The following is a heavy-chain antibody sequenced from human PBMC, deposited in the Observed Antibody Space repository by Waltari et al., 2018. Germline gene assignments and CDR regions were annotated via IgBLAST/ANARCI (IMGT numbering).Heavy chain of an antibody. CDR3: ARDSSGRYNPVDY. Sequence: EVQLVESGGGLVQPGGPLRLSCAASGFTFSIYWMTWVRQAPGKGLGWVANIKQDGSEKNYVDSVKGRFTISRDNAKNSLFLQMNNLRADDTAVYFCARDSSGRYNPVDYWGQGTLVTVSS. V-gene: IGHV3-7*04. CDR2: IKQDGSEK. D-gene: IGHD6-19*01. CDR1: GFTFSIYW. J-gene: IGHJ4*02.